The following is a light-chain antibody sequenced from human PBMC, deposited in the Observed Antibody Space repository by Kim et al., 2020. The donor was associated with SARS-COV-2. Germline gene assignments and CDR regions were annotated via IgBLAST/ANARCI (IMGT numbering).Light chain of an antibody. V-gene: IGLV2-14*03. CDR3: SAYRTNTALL. CDR2: DVT. CDR1: NTATGDHHC. Sequence: GPPTPISLTGTNTATGDHHCVSLYQQHPGKAPKLMLYDVTKPPSGDSSRFSRSTSGNTASLTISGLQTEDEAHYYCSAYRTNTALLFGGGTQLTVL. J-gene: IGLJ3*02.